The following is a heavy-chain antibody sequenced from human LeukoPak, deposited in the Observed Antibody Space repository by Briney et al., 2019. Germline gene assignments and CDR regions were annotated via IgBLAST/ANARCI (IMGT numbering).Heavy chain of an antibody. CDR2: IYYSGST. D-gene: IGHD1-26*01. J-gene: IGHJ4*02. Sequence: SETLSLTCTVSGGSISSSSYYWGWIRQPPGKGLEWIGSIYYSGSTYYNPSLKSRVTISVDTSKNQFSLKLSSVTAADTAVYYCARDKWELPLYYFDYWGQGTLVTVSS. CDR1: GGSISSSSYY. V-gene: IGHV4-39*02. CDR3: ARDKWELPLYYFDY.